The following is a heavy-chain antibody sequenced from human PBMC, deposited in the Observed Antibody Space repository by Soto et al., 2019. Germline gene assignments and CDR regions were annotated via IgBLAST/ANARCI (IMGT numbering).Heavy chain of an antibody. J-gene: IGHJ4*02. Sequence: PSQTLSLTCAISGDSVSSNSAAWNWIRQSPSRGLEWLGRTYYRSKWFKDYAVSVKSRITINPGTSKNQFSLQLNSVTPEDTTLYFCARGDSSGWSRGGFDYWGQGTLVTVSS. D-gene: IGHD6-19*01. V-gene: IGHV6-1*01. CDR2: TYYRSKWFK. CDR3: ARGDSSGWSRGGFDY. CDR1: GDSVSSNSAA.